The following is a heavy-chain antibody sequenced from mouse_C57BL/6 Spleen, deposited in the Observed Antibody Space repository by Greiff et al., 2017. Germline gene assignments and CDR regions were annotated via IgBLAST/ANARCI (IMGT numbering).Heavy chain of an antibody. D-gene: IGHD1-1*01. CDR1: GYAFTNYL. CDR3: AREDTTVVAGFDY. J-gene: IGHJ2*01. Sequence: VQLQQSGAELVRPGTSVKVSCKASGYAFTNYLIEWVKQRPGQGLEWIGVINPGSGGTNYNEKFKGKATLTADKSSSTAYMQLSSLTSEDSAVYFCAREDTTVVAGFDYWGQGTTLTVSS. CDR2: INPGSGGT. V-gene: IGHV1-54*01.